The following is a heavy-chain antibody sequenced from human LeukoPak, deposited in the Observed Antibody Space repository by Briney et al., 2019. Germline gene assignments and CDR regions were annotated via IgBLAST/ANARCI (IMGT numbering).Heavy chain of an antibody. CDR1: GYTFTSYG. V-gene: IGHV1-18*01. D-gene: IGHD1-26*01. CDR3: ARPRRGSYYDPYYFDY. J-gene: IGHJ4*01. Sequence: ASVRVSCKASGYTFTSYGISWVRQAPGQGLEWMGWISAYNGNTNYAQKLQGRVTMTTDTSTSTAYMELRSLRSDDTAVYYCARPRRGSYYDPYYFDYWGHGTLVTVSS. CDR2: ISAYNGNT.